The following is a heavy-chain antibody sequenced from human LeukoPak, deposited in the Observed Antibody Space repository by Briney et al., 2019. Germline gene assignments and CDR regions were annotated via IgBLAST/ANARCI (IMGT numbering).Heavy chain of an antibody. V-gene: IGHV3-21*06. Sequence: GGSLRLSCAASGFVFRSFSMTWVRQAPGKGLEWVASISSTSNHKYHADSVKGRFTISRDNGENSLYLQMNSLRAEDTALYYCATRVTADSYDASDIWGQGTMVTVSS. J-gene: IGHJ3*02. CDR2: ISSTSNHK. CDR1: GFVFRSFS. CDR3: ATRVTADSYDASDI. D-gene: IGHD6-25*01.